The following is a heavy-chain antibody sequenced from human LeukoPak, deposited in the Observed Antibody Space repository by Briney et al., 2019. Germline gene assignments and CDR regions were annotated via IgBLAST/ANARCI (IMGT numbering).Heavy chain of an antibody. CDR3: ARDLARGYSYGYNAFDT. Sequence: GASVKVSCKASGYTFSSYGIGWVRQAPRQGLEWMGWITAGNGNTNYAQKVQGRVTMTTDTSTSTAYMELRSLRSDDTAVYFCARDLARGYSYGYNAFDTWGQGTMVTVSS. CDR1: GYTFSSYG. V-gene: IGHV1-18*01. D-gene: IGHD5-18*01. CDR2: ITAGNGNT. J-gene: IGHJ3*02.